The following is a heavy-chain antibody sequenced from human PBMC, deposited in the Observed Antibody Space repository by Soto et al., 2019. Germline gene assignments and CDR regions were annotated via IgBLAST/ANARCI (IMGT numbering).Heavy chain of an antibody. CDR1: GFTFKNFA. V-gene: IGHV3-23*01. D-gene: IGHD3-10*01. J-gene: IGHJ5*02. CDR2: IGGSGSSA. Sequence: EVQLLESGGGLVQSGGSLRLSCAATGFTFKNFAVSWVRQAPGKGMEWVSAIGGSGSSANYADSVKGRFTVSRDDSKSTLYLQMSGLRVDDTALYYCAKDALPYNGEWDWFDLWGQGTLVTVSS. CDR3: AKDALPYNGEWDWFDL.